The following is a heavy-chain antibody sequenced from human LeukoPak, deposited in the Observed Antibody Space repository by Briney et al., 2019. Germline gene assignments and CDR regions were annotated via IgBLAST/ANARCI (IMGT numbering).Heavy chain of an antibody. D-gene: IGHD2-2*01. J-gene: IGHJ4*02. CDR3: ARVGCSSASCFLDF. V-gene: IGHV3-7*01. CDR2: IKQDGGEK. CDR1: GFTFSSYW. Sequence: GGSLRLSCAASGFTFSSYWLTWVRQAPGKGLEWVANIKQDGGEKYYVDSVQGRFTISRDNAKNSLYLQMNSLRVEDTAIYYCARVGCSSASCFLDFWGQGTLVTVSS.